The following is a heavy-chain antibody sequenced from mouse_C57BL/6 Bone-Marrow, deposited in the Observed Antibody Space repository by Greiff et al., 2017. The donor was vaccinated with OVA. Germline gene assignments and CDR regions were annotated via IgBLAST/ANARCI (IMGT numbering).Heavy chain of an antibody. Sequence: QVQLKQSGAELARPGASVKLSCKASGYTFTSYGISWVKQRTGQGLEWIGEIYPRSGNTYYNEKFKGKATLTADKSSSTAYMELRSLTSEDSAVYFCARLVNDAMDYWGQGTSVTVSS. J-gene: IGHJ4*01. CDR2: IYPRSGNT. V-gene: IGHV1-81*01. CDR3: ARLVNDAMDY. CDR1: GYTFTSYG. D-gene: IGHD2-2*01.